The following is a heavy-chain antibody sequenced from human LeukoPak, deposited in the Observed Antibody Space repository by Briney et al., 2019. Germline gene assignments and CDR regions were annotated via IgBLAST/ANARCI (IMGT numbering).Heavy chain of an antibody. V-gene: IGHV3-23*01. D-gene: IGHD3-22*01. CDR3: AKGHIPYYYDSSGYYYGDY. CDR1: GFTFDDYA. CDR2: ISSSSSYI. J-gene: IGHJ4*02. Sequence: GGSLRLSCAASGFTFDDYAMNWVRQAPGKGLEWVPSISSSSSYIYYADSVKGRFTISRDNSKNTLYLQMNSLRAEDTAVYYCAKGHIPYYYDSSGYYYGDYWGQGTLVTVSS.